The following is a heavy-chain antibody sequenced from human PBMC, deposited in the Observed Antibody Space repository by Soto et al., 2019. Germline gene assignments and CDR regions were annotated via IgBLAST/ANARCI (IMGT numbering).Heavy chain of an antibody. CDR2: IYSGGST. CDR1: GFTVSSNY. V-gene: IGHV3-66*01. Sequence: GGSLRLSCAASGFTVSSNYMNWVRQAPGKGLEWVSVIYSGGSTDYADYVKGRLTISRDNSKNTLYLQMNYLRAEDTAVYYCASPGPYYYESYYGLDVWGQGTTVTVS. CDR3: ASPGPYYYESYYGLDV. J-gene: IGHJ6*02. D-gene: IGHD3-22*01.